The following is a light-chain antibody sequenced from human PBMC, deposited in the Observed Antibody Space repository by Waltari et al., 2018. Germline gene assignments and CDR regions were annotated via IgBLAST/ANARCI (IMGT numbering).Light chain of an antibody. V-gene: IGKV1-12*01. CDR2: AAS. CDR3: QQADSFPPLT. CDR1: QEIKTS. Sequence: DIQMTQSPSSVSASLGDRVTITCRASQEIKTSLAWYQHTPGKAPKLLVSAASRLQSGVPSRFSGSGSVTEFTLTISNLQPEDFATYYCQQADSFPPLTFGGGTKVEIK. J-gene: IGKJ4*01.